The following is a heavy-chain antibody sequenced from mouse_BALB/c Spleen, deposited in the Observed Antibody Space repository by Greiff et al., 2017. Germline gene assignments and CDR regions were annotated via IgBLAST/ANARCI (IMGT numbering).Heavy chain of an antibody. CDR3: ASPFITTVVADWYFDV. D-gene: IGHD1-1*01. CDR2: ISSGGSYT. Sequence: VQLQQSGGDLVKPGGSLKLSCAASGFTFSSYGMSWVRQTPDKRLEWVATISSGGSYTYYPDSVKGRFTISRDNAKNTLYLQMSSLKSEDTAMYYCASPFITTVVADWYFDVWGAGTTVTVSS. CDR1: GFTFSSYG. J-gene: IGHJ1*01. V-gene: IGHV5-6*01.